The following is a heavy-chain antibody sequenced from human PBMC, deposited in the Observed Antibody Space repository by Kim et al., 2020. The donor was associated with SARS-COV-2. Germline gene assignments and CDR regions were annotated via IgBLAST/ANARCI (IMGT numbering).Heavy chain of an antibody. V-gene: IGHV3-23*03. CDR3: AKGVGWGGEPPRGSYYFDY. J-gene: IGHJ4*02. CDR2: IYSGGSST. Sequence: GGSLRLSCAASGFTFSSYAMSWVRQAPGKGLEWVSVIYSGGSSTYYADSVKGRFTISRDNSKNTLYLQMNSLRAEDTAVYYCAKGVGWGGEPPRGSYYFDYWGQGTLVTVSS. D-gene: IGHD3-10*01. CDR1: GFTFSSYA.